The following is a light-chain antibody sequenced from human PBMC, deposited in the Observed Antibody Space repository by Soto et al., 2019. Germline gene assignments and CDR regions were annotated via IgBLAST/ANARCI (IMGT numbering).Light chain of an antibody. CDR1: QSVSSH. J-gene: IGKJ1*01. CDR3: QQYVTSSPRT. CDR2: DAS. V-gene: IGKV3-15*01. Sequence: EIVMTQSPATLSVSPGEGATVSCRASQSVSSHLAWYQHKPGQAPRLLFYDASTRATGIPARFSGSGSGTEFTLTITRLEPEDFAVYYCQQYVTSSPRTFGQGTKVDIK.